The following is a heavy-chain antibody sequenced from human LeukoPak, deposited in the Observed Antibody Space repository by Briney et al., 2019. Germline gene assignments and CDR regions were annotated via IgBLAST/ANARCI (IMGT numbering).Heavy chain of an antibody. CDR3: ASQTLSAGSHYLYYFGVDV. CDR2: INAATGNT. CDR1: GYTFTSYV. J-gene: IGHJ6*02. D-gene: IGHD1-14*01. Sequence: ASVKVSCKASGYTFTSYVIHWVGQAPGERLEWMGWINAATGNTKYSQKTQDRVTITRDTSASTTYMELRSLRSEDTAVYFCASQTLSAGSHYLYYFGVDVWGQGTTVTVSS. V-gene: IGHV1-3*01.